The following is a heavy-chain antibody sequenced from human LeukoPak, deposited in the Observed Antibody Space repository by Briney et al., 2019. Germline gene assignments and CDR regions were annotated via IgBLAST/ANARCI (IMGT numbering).Heavy chain of an antibody. CDR3: ARVGYSSGWYGYY. CDR1: GYTFTGYY. Sequence: GASVKVSCKASGYTFTGYYMHRVRQAPGQGLEWMGWINPNSGGTNYAQKFQGRVTMTRDTSISTAYMELSRLRSDDTAVYYCARVGYSSGWYGYYWGQGTLVTVSS. J-gene: IGHJ4*02. V-gene: IGHV1-2*02. CDR2: INPNSGGT. D-gene: IGHD6-19*01.